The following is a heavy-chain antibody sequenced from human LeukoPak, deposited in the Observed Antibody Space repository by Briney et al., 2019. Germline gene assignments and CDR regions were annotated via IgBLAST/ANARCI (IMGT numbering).Heavy chain of an antibody. Sequence: SETLSLTCTVSGGSISSYYWSWIRQPPGKGLEWIGYIYYSGSTNYNPSLKSRVTMSVDTSKNQFSLKLSSVTAADTAVYYCARARPVTRMAAAGYYYSDYWGQGTLVTVSS. J-gene: IGHJ4*02. CDR3: ARARPVTRMAAAGYYYSDY. CDR2: IYYSGST. CDR1: GGSISSYY. V-gene: IGHV4-59*12. D-gene: IGHD6-13*01.